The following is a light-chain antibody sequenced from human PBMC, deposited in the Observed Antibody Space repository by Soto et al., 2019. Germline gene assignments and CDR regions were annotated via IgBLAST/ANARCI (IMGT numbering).Light chain of an antibody. CDR2: SSS. CDR3: LQHSSAPYT. V-gene: IGKV1-17*03. CDR1: QGIGNY. Sequence: DIQMTQSPSAMSASVGDRVTITCWASQGIGNYLAWFQQKPGKVPKRLIYSSSSLQGGVPSRFSGSGSGTEFTLTISSLQPEDSATYYCLQHSSAPYTFGPGTKLEIK. J-gene: IGKJ2*01.